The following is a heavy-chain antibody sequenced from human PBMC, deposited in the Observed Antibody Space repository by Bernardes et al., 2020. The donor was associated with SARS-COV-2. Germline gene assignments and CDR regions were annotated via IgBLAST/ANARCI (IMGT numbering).Heavy chain of an antibody. D-gene: IGHD3-10*01. Sequence: LSLTCTVSGGSISSGGYYWSWIRQHPGKGLEWIGYIYYSGSTYYNPSLKSRVTISVDTSKNQFSLKLSSVTAADTAVYYCPGDPYYYGSGRYGMDVWGQETTVTVTS. V-gene: IGHV4-31*03. CDR1: GGSISSGGYY. CDR3: PGDPYYYGSGRYGMDV. CDR2: IYYSGST. J-gene: IGHJ6*02.